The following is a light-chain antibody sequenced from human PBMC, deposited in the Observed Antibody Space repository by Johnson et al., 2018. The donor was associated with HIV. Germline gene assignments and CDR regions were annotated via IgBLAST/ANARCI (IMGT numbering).Light chain of an antibody. J-gene: IGLJ1*01. Sequence: QSVLTQPPSVSAAPGQKVTISCSGSSSNIGNNYVSWYQQLPGTAPKLLIYENNKRPSGIPDRFSGSKSGTSATLRITGLQTGDEADYYCGTWDSSLSVFYVFGTATKVTVL. CDR2: ENN. CDR3: GTWDSSLSVFYV. V-gene: IGLV1-51*02. CDR1: SSNIGNNY.